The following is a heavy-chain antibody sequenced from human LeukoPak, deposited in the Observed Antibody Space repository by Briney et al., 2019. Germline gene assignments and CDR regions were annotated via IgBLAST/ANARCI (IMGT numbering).Heavy chain of an antibody. D-gene: IGHD6-13*01. CDR3: ARDHSSSWPWGSKYNWFDP. J-gene: IGHJ5*02. Sequence: GGSLRLSCAASGFTFSSYAMHWVRQAPGKGVEWVAVISYDGSNKYYADSVKGRFTISRDNSKNTLYLQMNSLRAEDTAVYYCARDHSSSWPWGSKYNWFDPWGQGTLVTVSS. CDR2: ISYDGSNK. CDR1: GFTFSSYA. V-gene: IGHV3-30*04.